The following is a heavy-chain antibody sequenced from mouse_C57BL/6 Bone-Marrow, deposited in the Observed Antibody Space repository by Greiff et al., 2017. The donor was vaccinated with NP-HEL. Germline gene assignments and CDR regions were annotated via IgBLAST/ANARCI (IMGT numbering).Heavy chain of an antibody. CDR2: IDPETGGT. CDR1: GYTFTDYE. V-gene: IGHV1-15*01. D-gene: IGHD2-2*01. Sequence: VQLQESGAELVRPGASVTLSCKASGYTFTDYEMHWVKQTPVRGLEWIGAIDPETGGTAYNQKFKGKARLTADKSSSTAYMELLSLTSEDSAVYDCAVWLPLAYWGKGTLVTVSA. CDR3: AVWLPLAY. J-gene: IGHJ3*01.